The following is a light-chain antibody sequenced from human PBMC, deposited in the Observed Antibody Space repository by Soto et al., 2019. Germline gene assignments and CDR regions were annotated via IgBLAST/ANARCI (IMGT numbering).Light chain of an antibody. CDR1: QSVHSSY. CDR3: QQYGSAPPWT. V-gene: IGKV3-20*01. Sequence: EIGLTQSPGTLSMSPGERATLSCRASQSVHSSYLAWFQQKPGQAPRLLIYGTSNRATGIPARFSGSGSGTDFTLTISRLEPEDFAVYDGQQYGSAPPWTCGQGTKVEIK. J-gene: IGKJ1*01. CDR2: GTS.